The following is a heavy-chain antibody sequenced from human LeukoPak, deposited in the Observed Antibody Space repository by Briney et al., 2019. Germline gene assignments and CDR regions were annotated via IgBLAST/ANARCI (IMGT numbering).Heavy chain of an antibody. CDR3: ARRDHTGRSHAWFDP. CDR2: LSDTGTP. CDR1: GGSVSTISHF. J-gene: IGHJ5*02. V-gene: IGHV4-39*01. D-gene: IGHD1-14*01. Sequence: KPSETLSLTCTVSGGSVSTISHFWDWVRQPPGKGLEWIVRLSDTGTPYYNPSLESRVTMSVDTSKNEFSLKLSSVTAADTAVYYCARRDHTGRSHAWFDPWGQGTLVTVSS.